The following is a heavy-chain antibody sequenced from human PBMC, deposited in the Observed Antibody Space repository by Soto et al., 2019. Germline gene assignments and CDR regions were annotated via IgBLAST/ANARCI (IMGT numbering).Heavy chain of an antibody. CDR3: ARQTASYSSQFDY. D-gene: IGHD2-21*01. CDR2: IYHSGSS. CDR1: GGSISSGGYS. Sequence: PSETLSLTCAVSGGSISSGGYSWSWIRQPPGKGLEWIGYIYHSGSSYYNSSLKSRVTISVDRSKNQFSLKLSSVTAADTAVYYCARQTASYSSQFDYWGQGTLVTVS. V-gene: IGHV4-30-2*01. J-gene: IGHJ4*02.